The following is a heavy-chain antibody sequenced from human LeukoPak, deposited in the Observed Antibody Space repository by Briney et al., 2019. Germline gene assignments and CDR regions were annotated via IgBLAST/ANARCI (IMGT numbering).Heavy chain of an antibody. J-gene: IGHJ4*02. D-gene: IGHD1-26*01. CDR3: ARSLRKGLNDY. V-gene: IGHV3-66*01. CDR2: IYSGGST. Sequence: GGSLRLSCAASGFTVSSNYMNWVRQAPGKGLEWVSVIYSGGSTYYADSVKGRFTISRDNSKNTLYLQMNSLRAEDTAVYYCARSLRKGLNDYWGQGTLVTVSS. CDR1: GFTVSSNY.